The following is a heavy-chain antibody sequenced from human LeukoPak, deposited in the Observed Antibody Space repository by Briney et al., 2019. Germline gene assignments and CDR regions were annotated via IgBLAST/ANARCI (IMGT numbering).Heavy chain of an antibody. Sequence: PGGSLRLSCAVSGFTFSRNAMNWVRQAPGKGLEWVASISGNGLGTCYADSVKGRFNISRDNSKNTLYLHMESLRTEDTAVYYCAKDANYFDSGSYLIPFDFWGQGTRVTVSS. CDR3: AKDANYFDSGSYLIPFDF. D-gene: IGHD1-26*01. CDR2: ISGNGLGT. CDR1: GFTFSRNA. J-gene: IGHJ4*02. V-gene: IGHV3-23*01.